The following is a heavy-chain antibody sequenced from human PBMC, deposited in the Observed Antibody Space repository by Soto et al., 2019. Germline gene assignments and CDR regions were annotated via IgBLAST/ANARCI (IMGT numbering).Heavy chain of an antibody. V-gene: IGHV3-33*01. CDR1: GFTFSSYG. CDR2: IWYDGSNK. D-gene: IGHD2-2*01. CDR3: AVEYGSTDLGSFDY. J-gene: IGHJ4*02. Sequence: GGSLRLSCAASGFTFSSYGMHWVRQAPGKGLEWVAVIWYDGSNKYYADSVKGRFTISRDNSKNTLYLQMNSLRAEDTAVYYCAVEYGSTDLGSFDYWGQGTLVTVSS.